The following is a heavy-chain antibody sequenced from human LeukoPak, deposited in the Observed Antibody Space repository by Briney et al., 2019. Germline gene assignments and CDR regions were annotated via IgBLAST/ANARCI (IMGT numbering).Heavy chain of an antibody. V-gene: IGHV3-64*04. D-gene: IGHD3-9*01. J-gene: IGHJ3*02. CDR3: ARVVSDLRYFDWFLDAFDI. CDR2: ISSNGGST. Sequence: SGGSLRLSCSASGFTFSSYAMHWVRQAPGKGLEYVSAISSNGGSTYYADSVKGRFTISRDNAKNSLYLQMNSLRAEDTAVYYCARVVSDLRYFDWFLDAFDIWGQGTMVTVSS. CDR1: GFTFSSYA.